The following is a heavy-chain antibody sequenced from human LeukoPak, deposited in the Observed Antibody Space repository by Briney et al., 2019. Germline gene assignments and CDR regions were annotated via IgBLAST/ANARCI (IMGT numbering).Heavy chain of an antibody. V-gene: IGHV3-21*01. CDR3: ASARGIVVVPAAPY. J-gene: IGHJ4*02. Sequence: GGSLRLSCAAAGFTFSSYSMNWVRQAPGKGLEWVSSISSSSSYIYYADSVKGRFTISRDNAKNPLYLQMNSLRAEDTAVYYCASARGIVVVPAAPYWGQGTLVTVSS. CDR2: ISSSSSYI. D-gene: IGHD2-2*01. CDR1: GFTFSSYS.